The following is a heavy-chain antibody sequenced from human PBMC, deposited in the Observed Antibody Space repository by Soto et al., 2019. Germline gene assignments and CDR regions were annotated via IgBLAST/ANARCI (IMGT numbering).Heavy chain of an antibody. CDR2: INPNSGGT. CDR3: ARGQYYDFWSGYPYYYYGMDV. CDR1: GYTFTGYY. V-gene: IGHV1-2*04. D-gene: IGHD3-3*01. Sequence: ASVKVSCKASGYTFTGYYMHWVRQAPGQGLEWMGWINPNSGGTNYAQKFQGWVTMTRDTSISTAYMELSRLRSDDTAMYYCARGQYYDFWSGYPYYYYGMDVWGQGTTVTVS. J-gene: IGHJ6*02.